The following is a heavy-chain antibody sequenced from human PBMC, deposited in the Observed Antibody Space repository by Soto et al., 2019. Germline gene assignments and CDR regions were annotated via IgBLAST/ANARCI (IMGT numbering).Heavy chain of an antibody. Sequence: SVKVSFKASGGTFSSYAISWVRQAAGQGLEWMGGIIPIFGTANYAQKFQGRVTITADESTSTAYMELSSLRSEDAAVYYCATTDAARVLGYYYYGMEVWGKVTTVTVSS. CDR3: ATTDAARVLGYYYYGMEV. D-gene: IGHD2-15*01. CDR1: GGTFSSYA. CDR2: IIPIFGTA. J-gene: IGHJ6*04. V-gene: IGHV1-69*13.